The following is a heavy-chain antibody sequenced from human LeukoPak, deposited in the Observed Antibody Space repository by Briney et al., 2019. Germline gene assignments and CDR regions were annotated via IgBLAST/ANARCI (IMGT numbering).Heavy chain of an antibody. J-gene: IGHJ4*02. Sequence: PSETLSLTCTVSGGSISSYYWSWIRQPAGKGLEWIGRVYTSGSTNYNPSLKSRVTMSVDTSKSQFSLMLRSVTAADTAVYYCARGLRGVTDYWGQGTLVTVSS. D-gene: IGHD2-21*02. CDR1: GGSISSYY. CDR2: VYTSGST. CDR3: ARGLRGVTDY. V-gene: IGHV4-4*07.